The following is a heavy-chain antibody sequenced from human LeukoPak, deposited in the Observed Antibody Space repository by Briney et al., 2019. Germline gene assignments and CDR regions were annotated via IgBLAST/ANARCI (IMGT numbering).Heavy chain of an antibody. CDR1: GYKFINYW. CDR2: IYPGDSDT. Sequence: GESLKISCKGSGYKFINYWIGWVRQMPGKGLEWMGIIYPGDSDTTYSPSFQGQVTISADKSISTAYLQWSSLKASDTAMYFCARSPQVVATRDFDYWGQGTLVTVSS. D-gene: IGHD5-12*01. V-gene: IGHV5-51*01. CDR3: ARSPQVVATRDFDY. J-gene: IGHJ4*01.